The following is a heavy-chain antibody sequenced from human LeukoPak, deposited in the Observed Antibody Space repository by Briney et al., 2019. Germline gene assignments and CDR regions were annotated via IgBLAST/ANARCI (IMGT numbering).Heavy chain of an antibody. V-gene: IGHV3-30*18. Sequence: PGRSLRLSCAASGFTFSSYGMHWVRQAPGKGLEWVAVISYDGSNKYYADSVKGRFTISRDNSKNTLYLQMNSLRAEDTAVYYCAKSMEDIVAYFDYWGQGTLVTVSS. CDR1: GFTFSSYG. CDR3: AKSMEDIVAYFDY. D-gene: IGHD5-12*01. J-gene: IGHJ4*02. CDR2: ISYDGSNK.